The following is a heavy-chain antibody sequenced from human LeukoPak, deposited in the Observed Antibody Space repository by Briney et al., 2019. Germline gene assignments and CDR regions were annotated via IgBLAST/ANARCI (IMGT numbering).Heavy chain of an antibody. Sequence: GASVKVSCKASGYTFTGYYMHWVRQAPGQGLEWMGWINPNSGGTNYAQKFQGRVTMTRDTSISTAYMELSRLRSDDTPGYYCARDKYSGSYVRVNAFDIWGQGTMVTVSS. CDR3: ARDKYSGSYVRVNAFDI. D-gene: IGHD1-26*01. J-gene: IGHJ3*02. V-gene: IGHV1-2*02. CDR2: INPNSGGT. CDR1: GYTFTGYY.